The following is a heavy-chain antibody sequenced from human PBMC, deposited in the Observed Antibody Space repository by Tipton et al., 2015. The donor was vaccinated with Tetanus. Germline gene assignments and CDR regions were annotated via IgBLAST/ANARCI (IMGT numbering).Heavy chain of an antibody. J-gene: IGHJ6*02. Sequence: SLRLSCEGSGFTFSSYSMNWVRQAPGKGLEWISYIGSFSRTINYADSVRGRFTTFRDNAKSSLYLQMNSLRAEDTAVYYCAKEDAYRVGPGPPSTYYGLNVWGQGTTVTVSS. CDR3: AKEDAYRVGPGPPSTYYGLNV. CDR2: IGSFSRTI. D-gene: IGHD3-16*01. CDR1: GFTFSSYS. V-gene: IGHV3-48*01.